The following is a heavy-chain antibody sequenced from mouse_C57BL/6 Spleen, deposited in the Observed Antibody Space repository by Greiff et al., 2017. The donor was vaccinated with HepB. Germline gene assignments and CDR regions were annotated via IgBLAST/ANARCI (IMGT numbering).Heavy chain of an antibody. CDR1: GYTFTDYE. J-gene: IGHJ4*01. D-gene: IGHD3-2*02. CDR3: TRSRGQLRGYYAMDY. V-gene: IGHV1-15*01. CDR2: IDPETGGT. Sequence: QVQLQQSGAELVRPGASVTLSCKASGYTFTDYEMHWVKQTPVHGLEWIGAIDPETGGTAYNQKFKGKAILTADKSSSTAYMELRSLTSEDSAVYYCTRSRGQLRGYYAMDYWGQGTSVTVSS.